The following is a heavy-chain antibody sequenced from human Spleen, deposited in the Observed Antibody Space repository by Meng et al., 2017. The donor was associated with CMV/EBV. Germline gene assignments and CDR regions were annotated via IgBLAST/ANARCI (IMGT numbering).Heavy chain of an antibody. D-gene: IGHD7-27*01. CDR1: GGSLSSGDYY. CDR3: ARGPGRSDY. J-gene: IGHJ4*02. Sequence: SETLSLTCTVSGGSLSSGDYYWSWIRQPPGKGLEWIGYIYYSGRTNYNPSLKSRVTISVDTSKNQLSLKLSSVTAADTAVYYCARGPGRSDYWGQGTLVTVSS. CDR2: IYYSGRT. V-gene: IGHV4-30-4*08.